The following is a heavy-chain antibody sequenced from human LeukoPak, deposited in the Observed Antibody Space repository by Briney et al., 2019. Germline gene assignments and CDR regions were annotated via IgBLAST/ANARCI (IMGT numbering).Heavy chain of an antibody. CDR1: GYTFTIYG. D-gene: IGHD2-8*01. Sequence: ASVKVSCKASGYTFTIYGISWVRQAPGQGLEWMGWISAYNGNTNYAQKLQGRVTMTTDTSTSTAYMELRSLRSDDTAVYYCARVRGTNGVCRFDYWGQGTLVTVSS. V-gene: IGHV1-18*01. CDR3: ARVRGTNGVCRFDY. J-gene: IGHJ4*02. CDR2: ISAYNGNT.